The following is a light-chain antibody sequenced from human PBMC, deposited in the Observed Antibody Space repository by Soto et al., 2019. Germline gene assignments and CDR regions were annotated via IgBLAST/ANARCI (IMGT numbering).Light chain of an antibody. Sequence: EIVLTQSPATLSLSPGQRATLSCRASQSVSRYLAWYQQKPGQAPRLVIYDASNMAADIPPTFSGSRSGTDFTLSINSLEPEDVAVYDCQQRSKWPFTFGGGTKVESK. V-gene: IGKV3-11*01. CDR3: QQRSKWPFT. J-gene: IGKJ4*01. CDR1: QSVSRY. CDR2: DAS.